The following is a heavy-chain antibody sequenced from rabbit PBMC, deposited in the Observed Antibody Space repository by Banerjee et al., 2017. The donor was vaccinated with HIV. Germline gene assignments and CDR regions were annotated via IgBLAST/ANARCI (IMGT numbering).Heavy chain of an antibody. D-gene: IGHD4-2*01. CDR2: IGPTSGTT. J-gene: IGHJ4*01. CDR3: ARGIYARSAHTYYFNL. CDR1: GFSFSSGYY. V-gene: IGHV1S40*01. Sequence: QQLVESGGDPVKPGASLTLTCKASGFSFSSGYYMCWVRQAPGKGQECIACIGPTSGTTWYASWAQRRFPISKTSSDTVPLQLNSLAAAGTATYFCARGIYARSAHTYYFNLWGPGTLVTVS.